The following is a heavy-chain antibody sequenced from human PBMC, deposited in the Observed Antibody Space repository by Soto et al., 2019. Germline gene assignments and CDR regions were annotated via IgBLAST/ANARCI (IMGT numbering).Heavy chain of an antibody. CDR1: GYTFTSYG. J-gene: IGHJ6*02. Sequence: GASVKVSCKASGYTFTSYGISWVRQAPGQGLEWMGWISAYNGNTNYAQKLQGRVTMTTDTSTSTAYMELRSLRSDDTAVYYCARGEVGPYYYYGMDVWGQGTTVTVSS. CDR3: ARGEVGPYYYYGMDV. V-gene: IGHV1-18*01. D-gene: IGHD2-2*01. CDR2: ISAYNGNT.